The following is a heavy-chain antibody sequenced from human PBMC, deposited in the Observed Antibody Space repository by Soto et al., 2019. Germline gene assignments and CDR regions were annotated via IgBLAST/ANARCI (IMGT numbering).Heavy chain of an antibody. D-gene: IGHD1-26*01. Sequence: ASVKVSCKASGYTFTSYAMHWVRQAPGQRLEWMGWINAGNGNTKYSQKFQGRVTITRDTSASTAYMELSSLRSEDTAVYYCARDRGQWELLKDLDYWGQGTLVTVSS. V-gene: IGHV1-3*01. CDR3: ARDRGQWELLKDLDY. CDR1: GYTFTSYA. J-gene: IGHJ4*02. CDR2: INAGNGNT.